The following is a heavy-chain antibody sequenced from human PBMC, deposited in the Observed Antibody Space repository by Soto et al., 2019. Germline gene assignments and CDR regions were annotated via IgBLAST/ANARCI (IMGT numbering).Heavy chain of an antibody. CDR3: ASHSEYCSSTSCRGYYYYGMDV. V-gene: IGHV5-10-1*01. J-gene: IGHJ6*02. Sequence: GESLKISCKGSGYSFTSYWISWVRQMPGKGLEWMGRIDPSDSYTNYSPSLQGHVTISADKSISTAYLQWSSLKASDTAMYYCASHSEYCSSTSCRGYYYYGMDVWGQGTTVTVSS. D-gene: IGHD2-2*01. CDR2: IDPSDSYT. CDR1: GYSFTSYW.